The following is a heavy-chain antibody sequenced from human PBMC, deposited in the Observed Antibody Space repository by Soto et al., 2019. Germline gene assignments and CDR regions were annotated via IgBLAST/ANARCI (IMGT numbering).Heavy chain of an antibody. CDR3: ARVWGATFYYYGMDV. CDR1: GFTFSSYW. Sequence: EVQLVESGGGLVQPGGSLRLSCAASGFTFSSYWMHWVRQAPGKGLVWVSRINSDGSSTNYADSVKGRFTISKDNAKNTVYLQMNSLRAEDTAVYYYARVWGATFYYYGMDVWGQGTTVTVSS. V-gene: IGHV3-74*01. J-gene: IGHJ6*02. CDR2: INSDGSST. D-gene: IGHD1-26*01.